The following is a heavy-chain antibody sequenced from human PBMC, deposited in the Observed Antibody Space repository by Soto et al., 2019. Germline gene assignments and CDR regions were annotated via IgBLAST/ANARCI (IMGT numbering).Heavy chain of an antibody. Sequence: GGSLRLSCAASGFTFSSYAMSWGRQAPGKGLEWGSAISGSGGSTYYADSVKGRFTISRDNSKNTLYLQMNSLRAEDTAVYYCAKDLSRLLGYCSGGSCNDAFDIWGQGTMVT. CDR2: ISGSGGST. CDR3: AKDLSRLLGYCSGGSCNDAFDI. D-gene: IGHD2-15*01. CDR1: GFTFSSYA. V-gene: IGHV3-23*01. J-gene: IGHJ3*02.